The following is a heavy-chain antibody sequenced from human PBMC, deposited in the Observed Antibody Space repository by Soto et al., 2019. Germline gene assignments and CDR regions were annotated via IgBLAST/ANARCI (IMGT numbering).Heavy chain of an antibody. CDR1: GFRFSDYA. CDR3: TRLPPEWFRTTPFDF. Sequence: GSLRLSCTGFGFRFSDYAVTWVRQTPGKGLEWVGFIASKTYGATREYAASVKGRFIISRDDPKSIAYLQMNGLKIEDTAVYFCTRLPPEWFRTTPFDFWGQGTRVTVSS. J-gene: IGHJ3*01. V-gene: IGHV3-49*04. CDR2: IASKTYGATR. D-gene: IGHD2-8*01.